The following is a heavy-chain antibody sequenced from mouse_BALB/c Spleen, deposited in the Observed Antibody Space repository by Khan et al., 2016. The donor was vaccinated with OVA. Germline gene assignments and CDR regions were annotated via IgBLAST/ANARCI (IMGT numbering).Heavy chain of an antibody. V-gene: IGHV9-3-1*01. J-gene: IGHJ1*01. CDR1: GYTFTNYG. CDR2: INPYTEEP. CDR3: ADGGYPYFDD. Sequence: QIQLLQSGPELKKPGETVKISCKASGYTFTNYGMNWVKQAPGKGLKWMGWINPYTEEPTYADDFKGRFAFSLETSASTAYLQINNLKNEDTATYFAADGGYPYFDDWGEGTTVTVSS. D-gene: IGHD2-2*01.